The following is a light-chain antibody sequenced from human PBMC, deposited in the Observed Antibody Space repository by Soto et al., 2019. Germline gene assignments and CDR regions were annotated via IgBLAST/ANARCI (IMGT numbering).Light chain of an antibody. CDR3: QQYNNWPPWT. V-gene: IGKV3-15*01. Sequence: EIVMTQSPATLSVSPGERATLSCRASQSVSSNLAWYQQKPGQAPRLLIYGASTRATGIPARFSGSGSGTEFTLTISSLHSEDFAVYYCQQYNNWPPWTFGQGTKLAIK. J-gene: IGKJ2*02. CDR1: QSVSSN. CDR2: GAS.